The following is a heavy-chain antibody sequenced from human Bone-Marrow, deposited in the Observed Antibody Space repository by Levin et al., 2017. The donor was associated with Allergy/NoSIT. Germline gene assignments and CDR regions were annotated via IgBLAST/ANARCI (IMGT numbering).Heavy chain of an antibody. D-gene: IGHD6-19*01. CDR2: MSDSGGST. J-gene: IGHJ4*02. V-gene: IGHV3-23*01. CDR1: GFTFSSYA. CDR3: AKGSSGGRPYYFDY. Sequence: GESLKISCTASGFTFSSYAMSWVRQAPGKGLEWVSAMSDSGGSTYYADSVKGRFTISRDNSKNTLHLQMNSLRVEDTAVYYCAKGSSGGRPYYFDYWGQGTLVTVSS.